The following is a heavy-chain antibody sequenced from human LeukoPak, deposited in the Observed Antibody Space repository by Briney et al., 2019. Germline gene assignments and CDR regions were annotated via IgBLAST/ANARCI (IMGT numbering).Heavy chain of an antibody. D-gene: IGHD4-11*01. Sequence: SETLSLTCTVSGDSISSYYWSWIRQPPGKGLEWIGYIYYSGSTKYNPSLKSRVTISVDTSKNQFSLKLSSVTAADTAVYYCARHDYLTHFDYWGQGTLVTVSS. J-gene: IGHJ4*02. CDR2: IYYSGST. V-gene: IGHV4-59*08. CDR3: ARHDYLTHFDY. CDR1: GDSISSYY.